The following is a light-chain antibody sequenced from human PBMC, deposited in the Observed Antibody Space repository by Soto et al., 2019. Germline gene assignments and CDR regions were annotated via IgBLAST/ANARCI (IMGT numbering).Light chain of an antibody. CDR3: CSYEGRYIYV. CDR2: DVT. Sequence: QSVLTQPRSVSGSPGQSGTISCTGTSSDVGGYNFVSWYQHHPGKAPKLMIYDVTKRPSGVPDRFSGSKSGNTASLTISGLQAEDEADYYCCSYEGRYIYVFGSGTKLTVL. V-gene: IGLV2-11*01. CDR1: SSDVGGYNF. J-gene: IGLJ1*01.